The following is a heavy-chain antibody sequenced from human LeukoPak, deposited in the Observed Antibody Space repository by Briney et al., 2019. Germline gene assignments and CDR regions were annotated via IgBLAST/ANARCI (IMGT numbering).Heavy chain of an antibody. Sequence: PGGSLRLSCTASGFSFSGHWMHWARQLPGKGLVWVSRISPTGSTTSYADSVKGRFTISRDNSKNTLYLQMNSLRAEDTAVYYCAKATYNWNEIPPRYYYYYGMDVWGQGTTVTVSS. CDR1: GFSFSGHW. V-gene: IGHV3-74*01. CDR3: AKATYNWNEIPPRYYYYYGMDV. J-gene: IGHJ6*02. CDR2: ISPTGSTT. D-gene: IGHD1-20*01.